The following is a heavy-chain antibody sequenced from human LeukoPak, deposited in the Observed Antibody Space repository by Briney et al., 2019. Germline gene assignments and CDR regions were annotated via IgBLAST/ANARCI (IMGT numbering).Heavy chain of an antibody. J-gene: IGHJ4*02. CDR1: GYTFTGYY. Sequence: EASVKVSCKASGYTFTGYYMHWVRQAPGQGLEWMGRINPNSGGTNYAQKFQGRVTMTRDTSISTAYMELSRLRSDDTAVYYCAGTEIAAAGTNFDYWGQGTLVTVSA. CDR3: AGTEIAAAGTNFDY. CDR2: INPNSGGT. V-gene: IGHV1-2*06. D-gene: IGHD6-13*01.